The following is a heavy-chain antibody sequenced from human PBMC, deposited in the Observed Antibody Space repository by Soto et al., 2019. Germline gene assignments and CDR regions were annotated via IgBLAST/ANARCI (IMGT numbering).Heavy chain of an antibody. D-gene: IGHD2-2*01. Sequence: PGGSLRLSCAASGSTFSSYAMSWVRQAPGKGLEWVSAISGSGGSTYYADSLKGRFTISRDNSKNTLYLQMNSLRAEDTAVYYCAKLTASSCYAPSDYWGQGTLVTVSS. J-gene: IGHJ4*02. V-gene: IGHV3-23*01. CDR3: AKLTASSCYAPSDY. CDR1: GSTFSSYA. CDR2: ISGSGGST.